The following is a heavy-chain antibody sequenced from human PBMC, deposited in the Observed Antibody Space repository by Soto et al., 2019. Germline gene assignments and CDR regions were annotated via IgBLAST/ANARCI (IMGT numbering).Heavy chain of an antibody. Sequence: PSETLSLTCTVSGGSISSGGYYWSWIRQHPGKGLEWVGYIYYSGSTYYNPSLKSRVTISVDTSKNQFSLKLSSVTAADTAVYYCARVPIVPAAIPYYYYYYGMDVWGQGTTVTVS. CDR2: IYYSGST. D-gene: IGHD2-2*02. CDR3: ARVPIVPAAIPYYYYYYGMDV. V-gene: IGHV4-31*03. J-gene: IGHJ6*02. CDR1: GGSISSGGYY.